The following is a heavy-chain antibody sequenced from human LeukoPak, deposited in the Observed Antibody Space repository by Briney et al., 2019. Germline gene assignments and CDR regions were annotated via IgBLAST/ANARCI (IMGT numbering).Heavy chain of an antibody. D-gene: IGHD3-10*01. CDR3: ARDSIRYGSGSYVFTLPFDY. CDR2: INSDGSST. Sequence: GGSLRLSCAASGFIFTSYGMHWVRQAPGKGLVWVSRINSDGSSTSYADSVKGRFTISRDNAKNTLYLQMNSLRAEDTAVYYCARDSIRYGSGSYVFTLPFDYWGQGTLVTVSS. CDR1: GFIFTSYG. V-gene: IGHV3-74*01. J-gene: IGHJ4*02.